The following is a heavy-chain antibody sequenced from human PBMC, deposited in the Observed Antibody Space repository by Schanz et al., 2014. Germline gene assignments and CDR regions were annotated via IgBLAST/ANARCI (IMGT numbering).Heavy chain of an antibody. CDR3: ARGYGDSPTDF. Sequence: QVQLVQSGAEVKKPGASVKVSCKASGYTFVSYSMHWVRQAPGQGLEWMGIINPSGGGTTYAQKFQGRVTMTRDTSTSTVYMELSSLRSEDTAVYYCARGYGDSPTDFWGQGTLVTVSS. CDR1: GYTFVSYS. V-gene: IGHV1-46*01. D-gene: IGHD4-17*01. CDR2: INPSGGGT. J-gene: IGHJ4*02.